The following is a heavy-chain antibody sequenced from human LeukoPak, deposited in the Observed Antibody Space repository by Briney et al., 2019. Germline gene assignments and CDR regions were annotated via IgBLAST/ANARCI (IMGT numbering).Heavy chain of an antibody. J-gene: IGHJ4*02. D-gene: IGHD4-17*01. CDR2: IDYSGST. CDR1: GGSISSGAYY. CDR3: ARVPYGDYVDY. V-gene: IGHV4-31*03. Sequence: SSETLSLTCTVSGGSISSGAYYWGWIRQHPGKGPQWIGNIDYSGSTYYNPSPKSRVTILMDTSRNQFSLKLTSLTAADTAVYYCARVPYGDYVDYWGQGNLVTVSS.